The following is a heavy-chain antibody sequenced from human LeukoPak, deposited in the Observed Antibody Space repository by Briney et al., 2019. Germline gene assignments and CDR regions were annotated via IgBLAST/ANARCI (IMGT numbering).Heavy chain of an antibody. CDR1: GGTFSSYA. CDR3: ARSNTAIIYYFDY. J-gene: IGHJ4*02. D-gene: IGHD5-18*01. CDR2: IIPIFGTA. Sequence: ASVKISCKASGGTFSSYAISWVRQAPGQGLEWRGGIIPIFGTANYAQKFQGRVTITADKSTSTAYMELSSLRSEDTAVYYCARSNTAIIYYFDYWGQGTLVTVSS. V-gene: IGHV1-69*06.